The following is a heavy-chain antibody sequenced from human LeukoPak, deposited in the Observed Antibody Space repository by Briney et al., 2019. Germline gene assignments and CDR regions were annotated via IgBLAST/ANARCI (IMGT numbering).Heavy chain of an antibody. CDR3: ARGGGNNSGYGMDV. V-gene: IGHV3-66*01. J-gene: IGHJ6*02. Sequence: SGGSLRLSCAASGFTVSSNYMSWVRQAPGKGLEWVSSIYRVGSTFYADSVEGRFTISRDNSKNTLYLQMNSLRVEDTAIYYCARGGGNNSGYGMDVWGQGTTVTVSS. D-gene: IGHD2-15*01. CDR2: IYRVGST. CDR1: GFTVSSNY.